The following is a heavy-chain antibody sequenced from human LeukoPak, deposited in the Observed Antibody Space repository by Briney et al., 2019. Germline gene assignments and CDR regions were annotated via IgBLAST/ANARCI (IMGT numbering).Heavy chain of an antibody. Sequence: PGGSLRLSCAASGFTFSSYEMNWVRQAPGKGLEWVSYISSSGSTIYYADSVKGRFTISRDNSKNTLYLQMNSLRAEDTAVYYCAKDSGGDYYDSSGYLYYWGQGTLVTVSS. CDR3: AKDSGGDYYDSSGYLYY. J-gene: IGHJ4*02. CDR1: GFTFSSYE. V-gene: IGHV3-48*03. CDR2: ISSSGSTI. D-gene: IGHD3-22*01.